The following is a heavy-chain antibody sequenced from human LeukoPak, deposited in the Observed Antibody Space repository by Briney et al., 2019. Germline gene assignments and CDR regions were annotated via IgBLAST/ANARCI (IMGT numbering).Heavy chain of an antibody. D-gene: IGHD6-19*01. V-gene: IGHV1-69*04. CDR2: IIPILRVA. Sequence: ASVKVSCKASGGTFSSYAISWVRQAPGQGLEWMGRIIPILRVANYAQKFQGRVTITADKSTTTAYMELSNLRSEDTAVYYCARDQDHIAVAAIDYWGQGTLVTVSS. J-gene: IGHJ4*02. CDR1: GGTFSSYA. CDR3: ARDQDHIAVAAIDY.